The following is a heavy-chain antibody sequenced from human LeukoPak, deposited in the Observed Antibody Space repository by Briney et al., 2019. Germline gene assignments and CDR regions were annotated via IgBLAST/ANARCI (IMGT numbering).Heavy chain of an antibody. Sequence: GASVKVSCKASGYTFTSYGISWVRQAPGQGLEWMGWISAYNGNTNYAQKLQGRVTMTTDTSTSTAYMELRSLRSDDTAVYYCAKVSSRAYYYYYMDVWGKGTTVTVSS. J-gene: IGHJ6*03. CDR1: GYTFTSYG. D-gene: IGHD2-15*01. CDR3: AKVSSRAYYYYYMDV. CDR2: ISAYNGNT. V-gene: IGHV1-18*01.